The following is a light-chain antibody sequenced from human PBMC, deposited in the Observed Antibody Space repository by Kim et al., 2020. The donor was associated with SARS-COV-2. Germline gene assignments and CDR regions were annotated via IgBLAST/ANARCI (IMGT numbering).Light chain of an antibody. CDR3: SSYTSSSTLYV. CDR2: DVS. V-gene: IGLV2-14*03. Sequence: QSSNISCTRTSSDVVGYNYVSWYHQHPGKAPNLMIYDVSSRPSGVSTRLSASKSGNTASLTISWLQADDEADYYCSSYTSSSTLYVFGTGTKVTVL. CDR1: SSDVVGYNY. J-gene: IGLJ1*01.